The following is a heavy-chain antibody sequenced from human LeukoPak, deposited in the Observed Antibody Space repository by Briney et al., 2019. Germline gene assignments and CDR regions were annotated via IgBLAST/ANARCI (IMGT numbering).Heavy chain of an antibody. CDR1: GFTFDDYA. CDR2: ISGDGGST. J-gene: IGHJ4*02. Sequence: GGSLRLSCAAAGFTFDDYAMHWVRHAPGKGLEWVSLISGDGGSTYYADSVKGRFTISRDNSKNSLYLQMNSLRTEDTALYYCAKDSGSYFDYWGQGTLVTVSS. CDR3: AKDSGSYFDY. V-gene: IGHV3-43*02. D-gene: IGHD1-26*01.